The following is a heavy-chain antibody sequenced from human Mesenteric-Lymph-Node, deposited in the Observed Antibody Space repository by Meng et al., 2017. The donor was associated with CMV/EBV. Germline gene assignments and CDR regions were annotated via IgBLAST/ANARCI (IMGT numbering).Heavy chain of an antibody. D-gene: IGHD6-6*01. Sequence: SETLSLTCAVYGGSFSGYYWSWIRQPPGKGLEWIGEINHSGSTNYNPSLKSRVTISVDTSKNQFSLKLSSVTAADTAVYYCARGRGQLGFNWFDPWGRGTLVTVSS. CDR3: ARGRGQLGFNWFDP. CDR1: GGSFSGYY. J-gene: IGHJ5*02. CDR2: INHSGST. V-gene: IGHV4-34*01.